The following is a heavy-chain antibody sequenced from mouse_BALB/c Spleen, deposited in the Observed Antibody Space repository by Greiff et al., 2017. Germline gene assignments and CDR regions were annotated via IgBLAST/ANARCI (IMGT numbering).Heavy chain of an antibody. D-gene: IGHD1-1*01. V-gene: IGHV7-3*02. CDR1: GFTFTDYY. Sequence: EVQLQESGGGLVQPGGSLRLSCATSGFTFTDYYMSWVRQPPGKALEWLGFIRNKANGYTTEYSASVKGRFTISRDNSQSILYLQMNTLRAEDSATYYCARDKGSSYAMDYWGQGTSVTVSS. CDR3: ARDKGSSYAMDY. J-gene: IGHJ4*01. CDR2: IRNKANGYTT.